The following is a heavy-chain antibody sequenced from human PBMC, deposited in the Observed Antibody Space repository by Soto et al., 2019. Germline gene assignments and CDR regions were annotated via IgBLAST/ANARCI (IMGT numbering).Heavy chain of an antibody. Sequence: VGSLRLSCAASGFTFSSYSMNWVRQAPGKGLEWVSSISSSSSYIYYADSVKGRFTISRDNAKNSLYLQMNSLRAEDTAVYYCARDSGYSYGPSYYYGMDVWGQGTTVTVSS. J-gene: IGHJ6*02. CDR2: ISSSSSYI. V-gene: IGHV3-21*01. CDR3: ARDSGYSYGPSYYYGMDV. CDR1: GFTFSSYS. D-gene: IGHD5-18*01.